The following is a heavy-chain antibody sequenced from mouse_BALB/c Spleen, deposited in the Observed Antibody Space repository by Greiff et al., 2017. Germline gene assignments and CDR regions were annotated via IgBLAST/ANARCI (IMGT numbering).Heavy chain of an antibody. CDR3: SRSYDGYYGYFDD. V-gene: IGHV5-6-5*01. CDR2: ISSGGST. CDR1: GFTFSSYA. J-gene: IGHJ1*01. Sequence: EVKLVESGGGLVKPGGSLKLSCAASGFTFSSYAMSWVRQTPEKRLEWVASISSGGSTYYPDSVMGRFTISRDNARNILYLQMSSLRSEDTAMYYYSRSYDGYYGYFDDWGAGTTVTVSS. D-gene: IGHD2-3*01.